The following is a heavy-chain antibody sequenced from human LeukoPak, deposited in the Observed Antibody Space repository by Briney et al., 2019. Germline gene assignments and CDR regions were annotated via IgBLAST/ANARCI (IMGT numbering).Heavy chain of an antibody. D-gene: IGHD3-10*01. Sequence: SETLSLTCTVSGGAISSYYWSWIRQPPGKGLEWIGYIYYSGSTNYNPYLKSRVTISVDTSKNQFSLKLSSVTAADTAVYYCATEGRYGSGTYYMTYWGQGTLLTVSS. V-gene: IGHV4-59*01. CDR1: GGAISSYY. J-gene: IGHJ4*02. CDR3: ATEGRYGSGTYYMTY. CDR2: IYYSGST.